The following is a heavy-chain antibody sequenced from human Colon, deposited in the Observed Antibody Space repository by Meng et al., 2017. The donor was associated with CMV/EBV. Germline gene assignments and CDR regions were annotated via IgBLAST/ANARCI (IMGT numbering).Heavy chain of an antibody. V-gene: IGHV3-23*01. CDR3: AKDQNDYGDYDPDS. D-gene: IGHD4-17*01. CDR1: GFTCNHYA. Sequence: ASGFTCNHYAGSCGRPAPGKGVGGVSASSRRGGSTFYADSVKGRFTISRDNSKNTLYLQMSSLRAEDTAAYYCAKDQNDYGDYDPDSWGQGTLVTVSS. J-gene: IGHJ4*02. CDR2: SSRRGGST.